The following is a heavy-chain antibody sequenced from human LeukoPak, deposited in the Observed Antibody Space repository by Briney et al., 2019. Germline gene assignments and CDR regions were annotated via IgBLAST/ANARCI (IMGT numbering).Heavy chain of an antibody. V-gene: IGHV3-7*01. D-gene: IGHD5-18*01. Sequence: GGSLRLACAASGFAFSDSWMTWIRQAPGKGLEWVAFIKGDGSAKKYVDSVKGRFTISRDNAKNSSFLQMNSLRAEDTAVYYCARDRGWIQHDIWGQGTMVTVSS. CDR1: GFAFSDSW. CDR3: ARDRGWIQHDI. J-gene: IGHJ3*02. CDR2: IKGDGSAK.